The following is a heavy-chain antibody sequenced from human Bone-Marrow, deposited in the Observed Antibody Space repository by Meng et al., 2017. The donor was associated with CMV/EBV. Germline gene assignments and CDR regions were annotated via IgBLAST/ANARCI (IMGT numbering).Heavy chain of an antibody. V-gene: IGHV3-21*01. CDR1: GFIFSDYS. D-gene: IGHD1-14*01. CDR3: AKDFRGYNRPSDY. Sequence: GESLKISCAASGFIFSDYSMNWVRQAPGKGLEWVSSISRDNNYIYYEDSIKGRFTISRDNAKNSLYLQMNSLRAEDTAVYYCAKDFRGYNRPSDYWGQGTLVTVSS. CDR2: ISRDNNYI. J-gene: IGHJ4*02.